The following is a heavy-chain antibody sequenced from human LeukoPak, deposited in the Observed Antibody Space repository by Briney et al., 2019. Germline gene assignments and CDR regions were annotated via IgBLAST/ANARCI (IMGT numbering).Heavy chain of an antibody. CDR3: AKKHIVGYTPGALDI. J-gene: IGHJ3*02. D-gene: IGHD1-26*01. CDR1: GFTFSNYG. V-gene: IGHV3-23*01. Sequence: AGGSLRLSCAASGFTFSNYGMSWVRQAPGKGLERVSAISTSGATTYYADSVKGRFTISRDNSKNTLYLQMNSLRAEDTAVYYCAKKHIVGYTPGALDIWGQGTMVTVSS. CDR2: ISTSGATT.